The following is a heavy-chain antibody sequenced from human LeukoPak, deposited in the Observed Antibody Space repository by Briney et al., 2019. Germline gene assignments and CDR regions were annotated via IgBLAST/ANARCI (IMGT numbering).Heavy chain of an antibody. CDR3: ARLPVVPAAIIYYYYCYMDV. V-gene: IGHV3-48*01. CDR1: GFTFSSYS. D-gene: IGHD2-2*01. CDR2: ISSSSSTI. J-gene: IGHJ6*03. Sequence: PGGSLRLSCAASGFTFSSYSMNWVRQAPGKGLEWVSYISSSSSTIYYADSVKGRFTISRDNAKNSLYLQMNSLRAEDTAVYYCARLPVVPAAIIYYYYCYMDVWGKGTTVTVSS.